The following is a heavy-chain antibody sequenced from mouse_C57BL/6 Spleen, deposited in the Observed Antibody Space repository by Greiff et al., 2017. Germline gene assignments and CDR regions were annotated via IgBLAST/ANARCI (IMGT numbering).Heavy chain of an antibody. V-gene: IGHV1-64*01. Sequence: VQLQQPGAELVKPGASVKLSCKASGYTFTSYWMHWVKQRPGQGLEWIGMIHPNSGSTNYNEKFKSKATLTVDKSSSTAYMQRSSLTSEDSAVYYCASSYYRPCMDYWGQGTSVTVSS. CDR1: GYTFTSYW. CDR3: ASSYYRPCMDY. CDR2: IHPNSGST. J-gene: IGHJ4*01. D-gene: IGHD2-12*01.